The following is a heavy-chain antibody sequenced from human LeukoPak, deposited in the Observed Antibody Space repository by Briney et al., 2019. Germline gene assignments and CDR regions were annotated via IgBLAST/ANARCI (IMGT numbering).Heavy chain of an antibody. CDR2: INWNGDNT. CDR3: AELGITMIGGV. CDR1: GFTFDDYA. Sequence: PGGSLRLSCAASGFTFDDYAMSWVRHAPGKGLEWVSGINWNGDNTGSADSVKGRFTISRDNAKNSLYLEMNSLRAEDTALYYCAELGITMIGGVWGKGTTVTISS. V-gene: IGHV3-20*04. J-gene: IGHJ6*04. D-gene: IGHD3-10*02.